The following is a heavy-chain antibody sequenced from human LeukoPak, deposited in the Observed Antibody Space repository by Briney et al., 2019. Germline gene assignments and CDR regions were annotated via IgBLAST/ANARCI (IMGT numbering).Heavy chain of an antibody. CDR1: GGTFNSYA. V-gene: IGHV1-69*05. J-gene: IGHJ4*02. CDR3: AADGTD. Sequence: ASVKVSCKASGGTFNSYAINWVRQAPGQGLEWMGGIIPRLGTTKYIEKFQGRITITTDESTTTAYMELTSLRSEGTAVYYCAADGTDWGQGTLVTVSS. CDR2: IIPRLGTT.